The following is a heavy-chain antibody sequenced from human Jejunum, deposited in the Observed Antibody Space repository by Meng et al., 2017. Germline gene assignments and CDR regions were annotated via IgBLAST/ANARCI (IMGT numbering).Heavy chain of an antibody. Sequence: QGKLVESGAEVKTPGASVKVSCKASGYTFSSLHINWVRQATGQGPEWMGWMSPENGNTAYAQKFQGRVTMTRDTSVSTAYMELSGLTSDDSGVYYCARGVNAGVDYWGQGTLVTVSS. D-gene: IGHD7-27*01. J-gene: IGHJ4*02. CDR2: MSPENGNT. CDR1: GYTFSSLH. V-gene: IGHV1-8*01. CDR3: ARGVNAGVDY.